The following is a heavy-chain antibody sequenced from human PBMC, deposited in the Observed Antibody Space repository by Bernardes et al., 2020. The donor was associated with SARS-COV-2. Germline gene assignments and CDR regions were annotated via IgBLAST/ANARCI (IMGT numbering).Heavy chain of an antibody. CDR3: AKLRVIGSGSDY. D-gene: IGHD3-10*01. J-gene: IGHJ4*02. V-gene: IGHV3-9*01. Sequence: GGSLRLSCAASGFTFDDYAMHWVRQAPGKGLEWVSGISWNSGSIGYADSVKGRFTISRDNAKNSLYLQMNSLRAEDTALYYCAKLRVIGSGSDYWGQGTLVTVSS. CDR2: ISWNSGSI. CDR1: GFTFDDYA.